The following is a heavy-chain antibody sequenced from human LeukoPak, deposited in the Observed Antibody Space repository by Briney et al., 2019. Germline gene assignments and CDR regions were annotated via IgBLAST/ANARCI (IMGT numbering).Heavy chain of an antibody. J-gene: IGHJ4*02. CDR1: GYTFKSYG. CDR3: ARDPDGARDFDY. CDR2: INPYNGHT. Sequence: GASVKVSCKASGYTFKSYGISWVRQAPGQGLEWMGWINPYNGHTNYAQKFRGRVTMTTDTSTSTAYMELRSLRSDDTAVYYCARDPDGARDFDYWGQGTLVTVSS. D-gene: IGHD4/OR15-4a*01. V-gene: IGHV1-18*01.